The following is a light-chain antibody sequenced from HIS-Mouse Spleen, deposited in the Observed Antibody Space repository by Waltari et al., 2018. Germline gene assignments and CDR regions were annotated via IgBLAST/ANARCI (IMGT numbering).Light chain of an antibody. CDR2: KDS. J-gene: IGLJ1*01. CDR1: ALPKQY. CDR3: QSADSSGTYV. V-gene: IGLV3-25*03. Sequence: SYELTQPPSVSVSPGQTARITCPGDALPKQYAYWYQQKPGQAPVLVIYKDSERPSGIPERFSGASSGKTVTVTISGVQAEDEADYYCQSADSSGTYVFGTGTKVTVL.